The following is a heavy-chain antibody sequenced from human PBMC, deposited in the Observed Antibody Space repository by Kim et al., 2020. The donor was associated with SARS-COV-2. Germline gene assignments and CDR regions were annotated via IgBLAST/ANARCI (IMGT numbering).Heavy chain of an antibody. Sequence: ASVKVSCKASGYTFTSYGISWVRQAPGQGLEWMGWISAYNGNTNYAQKLQGRVTMTTDTSTSTAYMELRSLRSDDTAVYYCAREGGITMIYEPGAFDIWGQGTMVTVSS. CDR2: ISAYNGNT. V-gene: IGHV1-18*04. D-gene: IGHD3-22*01. J-gene: IGHJ3*02. CDR3: AREGGITMIYEPGAFDI. CDR1: GYTFTSYG.